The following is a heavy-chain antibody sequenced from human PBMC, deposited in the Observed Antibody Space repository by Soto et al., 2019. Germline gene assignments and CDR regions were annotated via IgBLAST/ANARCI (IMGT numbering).Heavy chain of an antibody. J-gene: IGHJ5*02. CDR3: ARVTSMVRGVIDNWFDP. V-gene: IGHV1-69*01. CDR2: IIPMYGPA. D-gene: IGHD3-10*01. Sequence: QVPLVQSGAEVKKPGSSVTVSCKASGGTFSSYAIHWVRQAPGQVLEWMGGIIPMYGPAKYAQRCQGRVTITADESTTTVYMELTSLTSQDTAVYYCARVTSMVRGVIDNWFDPWGHGTLVTVSS. CDR1: GGTFSSYA.